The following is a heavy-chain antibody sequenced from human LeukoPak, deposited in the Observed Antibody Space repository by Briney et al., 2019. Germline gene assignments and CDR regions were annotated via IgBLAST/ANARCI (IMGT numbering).Heavy chain of an antibody. Sequence: SQTLSLTCTVSGGSISSGSYYWSWIRQPAGKGLEWIGRIHTSGSTNYNPSLKSRVTISVDTSKNQFSLKLSSVTAADTAVYYCASGYSRRMDVWGKGTTVTVSS. CDR2: IHTSGST. V-gene: IGHV4-61*02. J-gene: IGHJ6*04. CDR1: GGSISSGSYY. D-gene: IGHD6-13*01. CDR3: ASGYSRRMDV.